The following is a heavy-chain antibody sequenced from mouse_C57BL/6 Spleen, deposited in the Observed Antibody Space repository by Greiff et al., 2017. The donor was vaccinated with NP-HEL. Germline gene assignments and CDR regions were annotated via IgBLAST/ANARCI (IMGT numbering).Heavy chain of an antibody. CDR3: ARWLLLWYFDV. Sequence: VQLQRSGPVLVKPGASVKMSCKASGYTFTDYYMNWVKQSHGKSLEWIGVINPYNGGTSYNQKFKGKATLTVDKSSSTAYMELNSLTSEDSAVYYCARWLLLWYFDVWGTGTTVTVSS. J-gene: IGHJ1*03. CDR2: INPYNGGT. CDR1: GYTFTDYY. V-gene: IGHV1-19*01. D-gene: IGHD2-3*01.